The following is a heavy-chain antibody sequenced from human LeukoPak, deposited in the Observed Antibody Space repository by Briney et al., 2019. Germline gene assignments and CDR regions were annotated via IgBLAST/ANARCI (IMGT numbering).Heavy chain of an antibody. Sequence: ASVKVSCKASGYTFTNYYMHWVRQAPGQRLEWMGWINAGNGNTKFSQKFQGRVTITRDTSASTAYMQLSSLRSEDTAVYYCARDRGYSDGSSDIWGQGTMVTVSS. V-gene: IGHV1-3*01. J-gene: IGHJ3*02. D-gene: IGHD5-18*01. CDR1: GYTFTNYY. CDR2: INAGNGNT. CDR3: ARDRGYSDGSSDI.